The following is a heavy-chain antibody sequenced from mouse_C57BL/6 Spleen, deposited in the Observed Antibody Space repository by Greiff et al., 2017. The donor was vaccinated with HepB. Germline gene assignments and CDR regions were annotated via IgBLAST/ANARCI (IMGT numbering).Heavy chain of an antibody. Sequence: VQLQESGPGLVAPSQSLSITCTVSGFSLTSYGVHWVRQPPGKGLEWLVVIWSDGSTTYNSAIKSRLSISKDNSKSQVFLKMNSLQTDDTAMYYCARHEDLKGYAMDYWGQGTSVTVSS. CDR1: GFSLTSYG. CDR2: IWSDGST. CDR3: ARHEDLKGYAMDY. J-gene: IGHJ4*01. V-gene: IGHV2-6-1*01.